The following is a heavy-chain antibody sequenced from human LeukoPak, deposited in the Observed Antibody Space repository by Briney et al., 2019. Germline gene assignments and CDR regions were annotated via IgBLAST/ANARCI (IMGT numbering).Heavy chain of an antibody. CDR1: GGSFSGYY. V-gene: IGHV4-34*01. CDR3: AKRRGYCSSTSCSADWFDP. CDR2: INQSGST. Sequence: SETLSLTCAVYGGSFSGYYWSWTRQPPGKGLEWIGEINQSGSTNYNPSLKSRVCISVDTSKNQFSLKLNSVTAADTAAYYCAKRRGYCSSTSCSADWFDPWGQGTLVTVSS. D-gene: IGHD2-2*01. J-gene: IGHJ5*02.